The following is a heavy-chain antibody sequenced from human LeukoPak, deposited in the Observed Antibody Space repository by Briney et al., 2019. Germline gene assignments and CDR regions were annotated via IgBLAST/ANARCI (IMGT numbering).Heavy chain of an antibody. CDR3: ARGATTSETGYFDF. Sequence: SETLSLTCAVYGGSFSRYYWSWIRQSPGKGLEWTAEIDHRGDTNYNQSVKSRVTISVDTSKNQFSLKVRSLSAADTAVYYCARGATTSETGYFDFWGQGTLVTVSS. CDR1: GGSFSRYY. J-gene: IGHJ4*03. D-gene: IGHD1-1*01. V-gene: IGHV4-34*01. CDR2: IDHRGDT.